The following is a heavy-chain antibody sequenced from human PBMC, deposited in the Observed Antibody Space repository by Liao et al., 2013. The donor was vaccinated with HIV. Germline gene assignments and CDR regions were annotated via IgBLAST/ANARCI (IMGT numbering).Heavy chain of an antibody. V-gene: IGHV4-4*09. J-gene: IGHJ5*02. CDR1: GGSISSYY. CDR3: ARTDQYYDFWNGYENWFDP. D-gene: IGHD3-3*01. Sequence: QVQLQESGPGLVKPSEILSLTCTVSGGSISSYYWSWIRQPPGKGLEWIGYMYSSGSANYNPSLKSRVTMSVDTSKNQFSLKLSSVTAADTAVYYCARTDQYYDFWNGYENWFDPWGQGTLVTVSS. CDR2: MYSSGSA.